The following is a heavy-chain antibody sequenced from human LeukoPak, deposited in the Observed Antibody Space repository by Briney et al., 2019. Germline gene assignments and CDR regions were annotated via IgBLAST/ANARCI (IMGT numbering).Heavy chain of an antibody. J-gene: IGHJ4*02. CDR2: IYYSGST. D-gene: IGHD5-18*01. V-gene: IGHV4-59*01. CDR1: GGSISSYY. Sequence: SETLSLTCTVSGGSISSYYWSWIRQPPGKGLEWIGYIYYSGSTNYNPSLKSRVTISVDTSKNQFSLKLSSVTAADTAVYYCARSQYSYGPRTNYFDYWGQGTLVTVSS. CDR3: ARSQYSYGPRTNYFDY.